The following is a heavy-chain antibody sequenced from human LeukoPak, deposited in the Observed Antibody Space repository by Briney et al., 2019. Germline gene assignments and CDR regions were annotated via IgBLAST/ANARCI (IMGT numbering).Heavy chain of an antibody. CDR1: GYTFTSYY. V-gene: IGHV1-46*01. D-gene: IGHD6-13*01. Sequence: ASVKVSCKASGYTFTSYYMHWVRQAPGQGLEWMGIINPSGGSTSYAQKFQGRVTMTRDTSTSTVYMELSSLRSEDTAVYYCARVEAAAGSNYYYYYMDVWGKGTTVTVSS. CDR3: ARVEAAAGSNYYYYYMDV. J-gene: IGHJ6*03. CDR2: INPSGGST.